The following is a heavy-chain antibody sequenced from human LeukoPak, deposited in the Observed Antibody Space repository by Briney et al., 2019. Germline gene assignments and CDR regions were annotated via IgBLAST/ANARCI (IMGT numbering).Heavy chain of an antibody. D-gene: IGHD2-2*01. V-gene: IGHV4-31*03. CDR1: GGSISSGGYY. J-gene: IGHJ6*04. CDR2: IYYSGST. CDR3: ARDAIPAATPYYYYGMDV. Sequence: SQTPSLTCTVSGGSISSGGYYWSWIRQHPGKGLEWIGYIYYSGSTYYNPSLKSRVTISVDTSKNQFSLKLSSVTAADTAVYYCARDAIPAATPYYYYGMDVWGKGTTVTVSS.